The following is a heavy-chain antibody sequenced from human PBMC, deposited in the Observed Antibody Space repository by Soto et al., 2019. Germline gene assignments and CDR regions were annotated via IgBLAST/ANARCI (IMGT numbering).Heavy chain of an antibody. D-gene: IGHD3-10*01. CDR1: GGSVRSGSYF. CDR3: ARTLLXVARVDY. CDR2: IFYSGST. Sequence: SETLSLTCSISGGSVRSGSYFWNWIRQPPGKGLEWIGYIFYSGSTIYNPSLKSRVTISIDTSKNQFSLSLSSVTAADTAVYYCARTLLXVARVDYWGQGTLVTV. J-gene: IGHJ4*02. V-gene: IGHV4-61*01.